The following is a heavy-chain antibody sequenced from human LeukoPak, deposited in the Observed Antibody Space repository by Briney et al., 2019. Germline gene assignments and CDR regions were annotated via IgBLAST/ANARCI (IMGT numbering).Heavy chain of an antibody. CDR3: ARDRSTSSSCYTPYYYYYYMDV. V-gene: IGHV1-18*01. CDR1: GYTFTSYG. D-gene: IGHD6-13*01. CDR2: ISAYNGNT. J-gene: IGHJ6*03. Sequence: ASVKVSCKASGYTFTSYGISWVRQAPGQGLEWMGWISAYNGNTNYAQKLQGRVTMTTDTSTSTAYMELRSLRSDDTAVYSCARDRSTSSSCYTPYYYYYYMDVWGKGTTVTVPS.